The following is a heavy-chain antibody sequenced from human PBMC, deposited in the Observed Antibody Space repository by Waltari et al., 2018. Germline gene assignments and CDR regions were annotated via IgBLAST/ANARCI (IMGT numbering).Heavy chain of an antibody. Sequence: QVQLQESGPGLVKPSATLSLTCTVSGGSISSYYWSWIRQPPGKGLEWIGYIYYSGSTNYNPSLKSRVTISVDTSKNQFSLKLSSVTAADTAVYYCAGEDSIAAAGTSAFDIWGQGTMVTVSS. CDR2: IYYSGST. CDR1: GGSISSYY. V-gene: IGHV4-59*01. J-gene: IGHJ3*02. D-gene: IGHD6-13*01. CDR3: AGEDSIAAAGTSAFDI.